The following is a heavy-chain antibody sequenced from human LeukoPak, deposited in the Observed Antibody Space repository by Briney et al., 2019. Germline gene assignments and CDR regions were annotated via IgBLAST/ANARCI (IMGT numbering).Heavy chain of an antibody. V-gene: IGHV5-51*01. D-gene: IGHD6-13*01. CDR2: IYPGDSDT. Sequence: KDGESLKISCKGSGYSFTSYWIGWVRQMPGKGLEWMGIIYPGDSDTRYSPSFQGQVTISADKSISTAYLQWSSLKASDTAMYYCASVLDSSSWPYYFDHWGQGTLVTVSS. CDR1: GYSFTSYW. CDR3: ASVLDSSSWPYYFDH. J-gene: IGHJ4*02.